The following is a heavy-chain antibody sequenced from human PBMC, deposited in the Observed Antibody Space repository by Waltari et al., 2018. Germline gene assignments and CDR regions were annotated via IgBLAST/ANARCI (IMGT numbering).Heavy chain of an antibody. Sequence: EVQLLESGGGLVQPGRSLRLSCAASGFTFDDYAMHWVRQAPGKGLEWVSGISWNSGSIGYADSVKGRFTISRDNAKNSLYLQMNSLRAEDTALYYCAKDNRTPRGTFDIWGQGTMVTVSS. J-gene: IGHJ3*02. D-gene: IGHD6-13*01. CDR1: GFTFDDYA. V-gene: IGHV3-9*01. CDR3: AKDNRTPRGTFDI. CDR2: ISWNSGSI.